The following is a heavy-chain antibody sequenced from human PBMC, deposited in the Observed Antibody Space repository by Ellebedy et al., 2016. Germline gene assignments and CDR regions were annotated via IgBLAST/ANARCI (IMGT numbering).Heavy chain of an antibody. V-gene: IGHV1-2*02. CDR1: GYTFTGFY. CDR2: INPNTGDT. Sequence: GESLKISXAASGYTFTGFYMHWVRQAPGQGLEWIGWINPNTGDTNSAQRFQDRVTMTMDTSISTAYMELSRLRSDDTAVYYCARDLTNLNSPDCWGQGTLVTVSS. CDR3: ARDLTNLNSPDC. D-gene: IGHD4/OR15-4a*01. J-gene: IGHJ4*02.